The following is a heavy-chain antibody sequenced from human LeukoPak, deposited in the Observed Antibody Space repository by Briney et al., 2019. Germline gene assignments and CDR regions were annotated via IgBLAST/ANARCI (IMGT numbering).Heavy chain of an antibody. J-gene: IGHJ4*02. Sequence: SETLSLTCTVSGGSISSSSYYWGWIRQPPGKGLEWIGSIYYSGSTYYNPSLKSRVTISVDTSKNQFSLKLSSVTAADTAVYYCAREEFGVVTDFDYWGQGTLVTVSS. V-gene: IGHV4-39*07. CDR1: GGSISSSSYY. CDR2: IYYSGST. CDR3: AREEFGVVTDFDY. D-gene: IGHD3-3*01.